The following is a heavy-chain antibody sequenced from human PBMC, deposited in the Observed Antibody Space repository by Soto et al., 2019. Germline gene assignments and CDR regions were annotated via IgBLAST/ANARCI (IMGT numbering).Heavy chain of an antibody. D-gene: IGHD3-16*01. Sequence: PSEPLSLTCAVYGGSFSGYYWSWIRQPPGKGLEWIGEINHSGSTNYNPSLKSRVTISVGTSTLHFAPKLSSVSVEVTAVYYCARGTYYDYIWVRKFDDWGQGTLVTVSS. J-gene: IGHJ4*02. V-gene: IGHV4-34*01. CDR3: ARGTYYDYIWVRKFDD. CDR2: INHSGST. CDR1: GGSFSGYY.